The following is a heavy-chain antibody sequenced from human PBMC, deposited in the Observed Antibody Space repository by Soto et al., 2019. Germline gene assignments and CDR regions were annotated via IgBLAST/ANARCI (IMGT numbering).Heavy chain of an antibody. V-gene: IGHV4-59*08. CDR2: IYYNGNT. D-gene: IGHD5-12*01. Sequence: SETLSLTCTVSGGSISNHYWSWIRQPPGKGLEWIGYIYYNGNTNYNPSLKSRVTISLDKSKSQFSLKLNSVTAADSAVYFCARLEGLATISYYFDFWGPGALVTVSS. CDR1: GGSISNHY. J-gene: IGHJ4*02. CDR3: ARLEGLATISYYFDF.